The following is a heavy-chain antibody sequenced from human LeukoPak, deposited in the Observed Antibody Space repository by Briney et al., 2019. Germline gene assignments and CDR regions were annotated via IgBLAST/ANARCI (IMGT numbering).Heavy chain of an antibody. CDR3: ARGVGAYDAFDI. D-gene: IGHD1-26*01. CDR2: IYYSGST. Sequence: SETLSLTCTVSGGSISSYYWSWIRQPPGKGLEWIGYIYYSGSTNYNPSLKSRVTISVETSKNQFSLKLSSVPAADTAVYYCARGVGAYDAFDIWGQGTMVTVSS. V-gene: IGHV4-59*01. CDR1: GGSISSYY. J-gene: IGHJ3*02.